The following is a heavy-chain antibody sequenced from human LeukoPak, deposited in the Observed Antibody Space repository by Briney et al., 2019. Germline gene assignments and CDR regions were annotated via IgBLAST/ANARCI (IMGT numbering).Heavy chain of an antibody. CDR2: ISSSSSTI. CDR1: GFTFSSYS. Sequence: GGSLRLSCAASGFTFSSYSMNWVRQAPGKGLEWVSYISSSSSTIYYADSVKGRFTISRDNAKNSLYLQMNSLRAEDTAVYYCARDGGAAYFDYWGQGTLVTVSS. CDR3: ARDGGAAYFDY. J-gene: IGHJ4*02. D-gene: IGHD3-16*01. V-gene: IGHV3-48*01.